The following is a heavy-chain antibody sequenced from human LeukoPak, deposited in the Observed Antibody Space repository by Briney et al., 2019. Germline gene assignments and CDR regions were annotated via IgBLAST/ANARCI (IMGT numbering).Heavy chain of an antibody. V-gene: IGHV4-59*08. Sequence: SETLSLTCTVSGGSISSYYWSWLRQPPGKGLEWIGYIYYSGSTNYNPSLKSRVTISVDTSKNQFSLKLSSVTAADTAVYYCAIRGAYYGNFDYWGEGTLVTVSS. CDR1: GGSISSYY. J-gene: IGHJ4*02. D-gene: IGHD1-26*01. CDR2: IYYSGST. CDR3: AIRGAYYGNFDY.